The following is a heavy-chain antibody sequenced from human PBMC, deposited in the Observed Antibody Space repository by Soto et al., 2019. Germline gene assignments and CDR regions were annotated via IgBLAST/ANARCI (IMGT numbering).Heavy chain of an antibody. CDR3: ATREGLPDPFDI. V-gene: IGHV4-4*02. D-gene: IGHD1-26*01. Sequence: QVQLQESGPGLVKPSGTLSLTCAVSGGSISSSQWWGWVRQSPGRGLEWIGEIYHSGSNNYNPSLYSRVTVSLDKSKNQFSLKLTSVTAADTAIYYCATREGLPDPFDIWGHGTMVTVSS. CDR2: IYHSGSN. J-gene: IGHJ3*02. CDR1: GGSISSSQW.